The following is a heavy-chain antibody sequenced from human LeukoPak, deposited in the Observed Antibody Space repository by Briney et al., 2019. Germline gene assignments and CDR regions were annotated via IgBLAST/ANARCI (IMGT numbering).Heavy chain of an antibody. J-gene: IGHJ4*02. Sequence: PGGSLRLSCAASGLTFSSYWMSWVRQAPGKGLEWVANVKQDGSEKYYVDSVKGRFTISRDNAKNSLYLQMNSLRAEDTAVYYCARGDTAMAYFDYWGQGNLVTVSS. CDR3: ARGDTAMAYFDY. CDR2: VKQDGSEK. V-gene: IGHV3-7*04. D-gene: IGHD5-18*01. CDR1: GLTFSSYW.